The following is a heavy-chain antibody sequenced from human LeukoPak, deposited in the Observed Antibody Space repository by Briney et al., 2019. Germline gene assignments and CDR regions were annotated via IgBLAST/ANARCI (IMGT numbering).Heavy chain of an antibody. CDR3: ARRKMTPRSLDAFDI. Sequence: GESLKISCKGSGYSFTSYWISWVRQMPGKGLEWMGIIYPGDSDTRYSPSFQGQVTISADKSISTAYLQWSSLKASDTAMYYCARRKMTPRSLDAFDIWGQGTMVTVSS. CDR1: GYSFTSYW. V-gene: IGHV5-51*01. J-gene: IGHJ3*02. CDR2: IYPGDSDT. D-gene: IGHD2-15*01.